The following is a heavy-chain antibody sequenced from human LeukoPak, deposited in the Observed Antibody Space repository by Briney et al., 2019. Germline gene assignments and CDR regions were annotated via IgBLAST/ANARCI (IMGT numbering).Heavy chain of an antibody. CDR1: GGSISSYY. CDR3: ARDGIAARSGWFDP. V-gene: IGHV4-59*01. D-gene: IGHD6-6*01. J-gene: IGHJ5*02. Sequence: SETLSLTCTVSGGSISSYYWSWLRQPPGKGLEWIGYIYYSGSTNYNPSLTSRVTISVDASKNQFSLKLSSVTAADTAVYYCARDGIAARSGWFDPWGQGTLVTVSS. CDR2: IYYSGST.